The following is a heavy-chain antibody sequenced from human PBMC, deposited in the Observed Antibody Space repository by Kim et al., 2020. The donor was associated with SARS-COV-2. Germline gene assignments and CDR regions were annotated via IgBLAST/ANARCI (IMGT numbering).Heavy chain of an antibody. D-gene: IGHD3-10*01. Sequence: GGSLRLSCAASGFTFSSYAMHWVRQAPGKGLEWVAVISYDGSNKYYADSVKGRFTISRDNSKNTLYLQMNSLRAEDTAVYYCARVRGDGYNTGGWFDPWGQGTLVTVSS. V-gene: IGHV3-30*04. CDR1: GFTFSSYA. CDR3: ARVRGDGYNTGGWFDP. CDR2: ISYDGSNK. J-gene: IGHJ5*02.